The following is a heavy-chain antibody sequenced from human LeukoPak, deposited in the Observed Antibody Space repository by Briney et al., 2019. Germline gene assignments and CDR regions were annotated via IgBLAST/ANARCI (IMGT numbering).Heavy chain of an antibody. CDR2: INPNSGGT. CDR3: ARHLWELLSRRAWFDP. V-gene: IGHV1-2*02. J-gene: IGHJ5*02. CDR1: GYTFTGYY. D-gene: IGHD1-26*01. Sequence: ASVKVSCKASGYTFTGYYMHWVRQAPGQGLEWMGWINPNSGGTNYAQKFQGRVTMTRDTSISTAYMELSRLRSDDTAVYYCARHLWELLSRRAWFDPWGQGTLVTVSS.